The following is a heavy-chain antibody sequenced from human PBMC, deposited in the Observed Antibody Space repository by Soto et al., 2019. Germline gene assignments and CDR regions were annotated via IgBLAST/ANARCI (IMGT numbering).Heavy chain of an antibody. D-gene: IGHD2-21*02. Sequence: SETLSLTCTVSGGSISSGDYCWSWIRQPPGKGLEWIGYIYYSGSTYYNPSLKSRVTISVDTSKNQFSLKLSSVTAADTAVYYCAREDYCGGDCPPWGQGTLVTVSS. V-gene: IGHV4-30-4*01. CDR3: AREDYCGGDCPP. CDR1: GGSISSGDYC. J-gene: IGHJ5*02. CDR2: IYYSGST.